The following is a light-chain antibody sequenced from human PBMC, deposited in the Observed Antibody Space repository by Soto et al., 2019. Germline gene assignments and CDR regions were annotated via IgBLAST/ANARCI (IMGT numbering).Light chain of an antibody. Sequence: DIQMTQSPSSLSASVGDRVTITCRASQYIASHLNWYQQKPGKAPKLLIHGASSLQSGVPSRFSGSGSGTDFTLTINSLQPEDFATYYCQQSYGSLTWTFGQGTKVEIK. J-gene: IGKJ1*01. V-gene: IGKV1-39*01. CDR2: GAS. CDR1: QYIASH. CDR3: QQSYGSLTWT.